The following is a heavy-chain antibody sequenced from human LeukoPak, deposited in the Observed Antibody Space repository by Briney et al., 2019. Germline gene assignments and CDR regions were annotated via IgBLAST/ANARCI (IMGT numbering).Heavy chain of an antibody. J-gene: IGHJ1*01. D-gene: IGHD3-22*01. CDR1: GASISSSY. Sequence: NASETLSLTCTVSGASISSSYCTWIRQSAGEGLEWIGRVSSGGSTTYNPSFKGRVTMSLDTSKRQFSLNLSSVTAADTAVYYCARDQTYYVSRGHYYVTYLQHWGPGILVTVSS. CDR2: VSSGGST. CDR3: ARDQTYYVSRGHYYVTYLQH. V-gene: IGHV4-4*07.